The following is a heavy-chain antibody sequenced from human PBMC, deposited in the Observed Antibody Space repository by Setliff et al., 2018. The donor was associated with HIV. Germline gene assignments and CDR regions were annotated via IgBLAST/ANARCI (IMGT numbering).Heavy chain of an antibody. V-gene: IGHV4-38-2*02. CDR3: AMRLGMDV. CDR2: IYHSGNT. D-gene: IGHD3-16*01. Sequence: SETLSLTCTVSGDSISSDFYWGWIRQPPGKGLEWIGSIYHSGNTYYNPSLKSRVTISVDTSKNQFSLKLSSVTAADTAVYYCAMRLGMDVWGQGTTVTVSS. J-gene: IGHJ6*02. CDR1: GDSISSDFY.